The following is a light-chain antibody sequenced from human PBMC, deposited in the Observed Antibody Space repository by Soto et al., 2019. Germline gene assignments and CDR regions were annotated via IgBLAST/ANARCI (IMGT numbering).Light chain of an antibody. CDR3: QQYNNYPWT. J-gene: IGKJ1*01. Sequence: DIQMTQSPSTLSASVGDRVTITCRASQSIGVWLAWYQQRPGQSPKVLFYDASSLESGVPSRFSGSGSETEFTLTISSLQPDDFATYYCQQYNNYPWTFGQGTKVEVK. CDR1: QSIGVW. V-gene: IGKV1-5*01. CDR2: DAS.